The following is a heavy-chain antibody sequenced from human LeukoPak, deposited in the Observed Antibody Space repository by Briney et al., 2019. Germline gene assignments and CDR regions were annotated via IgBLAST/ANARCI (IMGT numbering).Heavy chain of an antibody. D-gene: IGHD3-3*01. J-gene: IGHJ4*02. CDR2: IRYDGSNK. CDR1: GFSVNRNF. Sequence: GGSLRLSCAASGFSVNRNFMTWVRQAPGKGLEWVAFIRYDGSNKYYADSVKGRFTISRDNSKNTLYLQMNSLRAEDTAVYYCAKVYHVFWSGYLDYWGQGTLVTVSS. CDR3: AKVYHVFWSGYLDY. V-gene: IGHV3-30*02.